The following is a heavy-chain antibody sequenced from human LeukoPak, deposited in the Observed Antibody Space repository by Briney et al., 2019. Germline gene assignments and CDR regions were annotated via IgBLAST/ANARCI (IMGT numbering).Heavy chain of an antibody. V-gene: IGHV4-38-2*02. CDR2: IYHSGST. Sequence: SETLSLTCTVSGYSISSGYYWGWIRQPPGKGLEWIGSIYHSGSTYYNPSLKSRVTIPVDTSRNQFFLQLSSVTAADTAVYYCARAGRITMVREPYYLHYWGQGTLVTVSS. CDR1: GYSISSGYY. CDR3: ARAGRITMVREPYYLHY. J-gene: IGHJ4*02. D-gene: IGHD3-10*01.